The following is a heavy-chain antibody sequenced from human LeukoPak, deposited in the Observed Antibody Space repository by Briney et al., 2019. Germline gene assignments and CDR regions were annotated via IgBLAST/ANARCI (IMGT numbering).Heavy chain of an antibody. Sequence: PSETLSLTCTVSSGSITNDYWTWIRQPPGKGLEWIGYISYSGSVNYNPSLKTRVTMSLDTSRNQFSLKLRFVTAADTAVYYCARTYSSGAFDIWGQGTMVTVPS. V-gene: IGHV4-59*08. CDR1: SGSITNDY. CDR2: ISYSGSV. J-gene: IGHJ3*02. D-gene: IGHD6-25*01. CDR3: ARTYSSGAFDI.